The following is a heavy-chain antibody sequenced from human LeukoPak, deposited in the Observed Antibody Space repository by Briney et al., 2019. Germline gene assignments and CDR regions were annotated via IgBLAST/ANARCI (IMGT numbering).Heavy chain of an antibody. CDR3: ARAGRTLEAFDI. Sequence: ASVKVSCKASGGTFSSYAISWVRQAPGQRLEWMGGIIPIFGTANYAQKFQGRVTMTRNTSISTAYMELSSLRSEDTAVYYCARAGRTLEAFDIWGQGTMVTVSS. J-gene: IGHJ3*02. D-gene: IGHD3-3*01. CDR2: IIPIFGTA. CDR1: GGTFSSYA. V-gene: IGHV1-69*05.